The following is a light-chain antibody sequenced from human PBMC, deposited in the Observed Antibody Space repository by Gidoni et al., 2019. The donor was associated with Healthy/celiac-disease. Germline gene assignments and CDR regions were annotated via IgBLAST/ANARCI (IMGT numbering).Light chain of an antibody. CDR1: QSVSSSY. J-gene: IGKJ2*03. Sequence: EIVLTQSPGTLSLSPGERATLSCSASQSVSSSYLAWYQQKPGQAPRLLIYGASSRATGIPDRFSGSGSGTDFTLTISRLEPEDFAVYYCQQYGSSPPYSFXQXTKLEIK. CDR3: QQYGSSPPYS. CDR2: GAS. V-gene: IGKV3-20*01.